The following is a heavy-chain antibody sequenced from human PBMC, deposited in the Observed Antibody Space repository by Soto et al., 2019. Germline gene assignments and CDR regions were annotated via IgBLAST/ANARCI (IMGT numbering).Heavy chain of an antibody. V-gene: IGHV3-64*01. CDR2: ISSNGGST. J-gene: IGHJ3*02. CDR3: ARARWFGESHAFDI. Sequence: GGSLRLSCAASGFTFSSYAMHWVRQAPGKGLEYVSAISSNGGSTYYANSVKGRFTISRDNYKNTLYLQMGSLRAEDMAVYYCARARWFGESHAFDIWGQGTMVT. CDR1: GFTFSSYA. D-gene: IGHD3-10*01.